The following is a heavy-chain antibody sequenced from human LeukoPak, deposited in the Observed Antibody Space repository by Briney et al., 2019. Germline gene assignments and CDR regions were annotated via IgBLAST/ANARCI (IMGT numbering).Heavy chain of an antibody. V-gene: IGHV3-30-3*01. D-gene: IGHD1-26*01. Sequence: PGRSLRLSCAASGFTFSNYAMHWVRQAPGKGLEWVAVILHDGNSKYYADSVKGRFTISRDNSKNTMYLQMNSLRADDTAVYYCARDLEGSWTIDYWGQGTLVTVSS. CDR3: ARDLEGSWTIDY. J-gene: IGHJ4*02. CDR2: ILHDGNSK. CDR1: GFTFSNYA.